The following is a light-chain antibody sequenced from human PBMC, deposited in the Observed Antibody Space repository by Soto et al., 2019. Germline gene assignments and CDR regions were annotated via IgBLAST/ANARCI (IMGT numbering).Light chain of an antibody. CDR1: SSDVGGYNY. CDR2: ELS. Sequence: QSVLNQPPSVFRAPGQSVTNSCTGSSSDVGGYNYVSWHQQHPGKAPKLIIYELSQRPSGVPARFSGSKSGNTASLTISGLQADDEADYYCCSYAGNSYVFGTGTKVTVL. V-gene: IGLV2-11*01. CDR3: CSYAGNSYV. J-gene: IGLJ1*01.